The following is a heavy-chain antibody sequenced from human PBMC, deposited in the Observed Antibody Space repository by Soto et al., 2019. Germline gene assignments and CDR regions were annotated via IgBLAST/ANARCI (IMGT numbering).Heavy chain of an antibody. CDR2: IYYSGST. D-gene: IGHD3-9*01. V-gene: IGHV4-31*03. Sequence: SETLSLTCTVSGGSISSGGYYWSWIRQHPGKGLEWIGYIYYSGSTYYNPSLKSRVTISVDTSKNQFSLRLSSVTAADTAVYYCARWGSLEGDWLLPYDYWGQGTLVTVSS. CDR1: GGSISSGGYY. CDR3: ARWGSLEGDWLLPYDY. J-gene: IGHJ4*02.